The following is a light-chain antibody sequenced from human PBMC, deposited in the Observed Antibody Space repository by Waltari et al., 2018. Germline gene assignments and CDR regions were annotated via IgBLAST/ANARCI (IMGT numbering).Light chain of an antibody. CDR2: DAS. Sequence: EVLMTQSPATLSVSPGERATLSCRARQSVRYNLAWYQQRPGQAPRLLVYDASTRATGIPARVSGSGSGTEFSLTLSSLHSEDFAVYFCQPYDKGPWTFGQGTKVEIK. J-gene: IGKJ1*01. CDR1: QSVRYN. CDR3: QPYDKGPWT. V-gene: IGKV3-15*01.